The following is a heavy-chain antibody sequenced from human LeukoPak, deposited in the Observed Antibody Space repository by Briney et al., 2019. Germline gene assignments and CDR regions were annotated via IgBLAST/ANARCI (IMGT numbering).Heavy chain of an antibody. Sequence: ASVKVSCKASGHTFTGYYMHWVRQAPGQGLEWMGWINPNSGGTNYAQKFQGRVTMTRDTSISTAYMELSRLRSDDTAVYYCARVGYYDSSGRGYWGQGTLVTVSS. D-gene: IGHD3-22*01. V-gene: IGHV1-2*02. CDR1: GHTFTGYY. CDR3: ARVGYYDSSGRGY. J-gene: IGHJ4*02. CDR2: INPNSGGT.